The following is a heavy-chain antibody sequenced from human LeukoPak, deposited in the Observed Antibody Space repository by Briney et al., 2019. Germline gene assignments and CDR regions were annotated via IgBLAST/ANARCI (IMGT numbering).Heavy chain of an antibody. D-gene: IGHD3-10*02. CDR2: ISDNGYST. V-gene: IGHV3-23*01. Sequence: PGGSLRLSCAASRFTFSNYAMNWVRQAPGKGLEWVSTISDNGYSTHYADSVKGRFTISRDNSKNTLDLQMNSLKAEDTAIYYCAKDVRPGGGGMDVWGQGTTVTVSS. CDR1: RFTFSNYA. J-gene: IGHJ6*02. CDR3: AKDVRPGGGGMDV.